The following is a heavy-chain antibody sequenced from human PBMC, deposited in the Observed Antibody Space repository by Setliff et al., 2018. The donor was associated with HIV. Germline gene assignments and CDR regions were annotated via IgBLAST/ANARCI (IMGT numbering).Heavy chain of an antibody. CDR2: IYHSGST. J-gene: IGHJ5*02. Sequence: SETLSLTCAVSGGSFSSGSYSWSWIRQPPGKGLEWIGYIYHSGSTYYNPSLRSRVTISVDTSKNQFSLKLSSVTAADTAVYYCARDAPTVYANGWFDPWGQGTLVTVSS. CDR3: ARDAPTVYANGWFDP. CDR1: GGSFSSGSYS. V-gene: IGHV4-30-2*01. D-gene: IGHD2-8*01.